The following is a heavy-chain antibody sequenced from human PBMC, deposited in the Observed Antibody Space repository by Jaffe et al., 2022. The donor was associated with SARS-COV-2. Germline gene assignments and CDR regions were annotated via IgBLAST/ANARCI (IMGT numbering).Heavy chain of an antibody. CDR3: ARDLKVGATEAFDI. D-gene: IGHD1-26*01. CDR1: GFTFSSYA. CDR2: ISYDGSNK. J-gene: IGHJ3*02. Sequence: QVQLVESGGGVVQPGRSLRLSCAASGFTFSSYAMHWVRQAPGKGLEWVAVISYDGSNKYYADSVKGRFTISRDNSKNTLYLQMNSLRAEDTAVYYCARDLKVGATEAFDIWGQGTMVTVSS. V-gene: IGHV3-30*04.